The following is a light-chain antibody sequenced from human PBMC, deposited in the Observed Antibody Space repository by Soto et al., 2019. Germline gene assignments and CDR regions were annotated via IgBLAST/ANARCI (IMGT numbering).Light chain of an antibody. CDR3: QQLNSDPLT. CDR2: AAS. J-gene: IGKJ4*01. CDR1: QGISNY. Sequence: DIQLTQSPSFLSASVGDRVTITCRASQGISNYLAWYQRKPGNAPKLLIYAASTSQSGVPARSIGSGSGTESTLTISSLQHEYLANYYWQQLNSDPLTFGGGTKVEIK. V-gene: IGKV1-9*01.